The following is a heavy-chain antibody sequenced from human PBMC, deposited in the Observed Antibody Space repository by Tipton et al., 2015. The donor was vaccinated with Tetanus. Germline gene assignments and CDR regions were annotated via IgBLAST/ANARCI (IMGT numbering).Heavy chain of an antibody. J-gene: IGHJ4*02. CDR3: ARTTRRWLHPDY. CDR1: GDSMTDFY. D-gene: IGHD5-24*01. V-gene: IGHV4-59*01. Sequence: GLVKPSETLSLTCNVSGDSMTDFYWSWIRQPPGKGLEWIAYIFYSGRTQYNPSLKSRVTISVDTAKNQFSLQLYSVTAADTAIYYCARTTRRWLHPDYWGQGTLVTVSS. CDR2: IFYSGRT.